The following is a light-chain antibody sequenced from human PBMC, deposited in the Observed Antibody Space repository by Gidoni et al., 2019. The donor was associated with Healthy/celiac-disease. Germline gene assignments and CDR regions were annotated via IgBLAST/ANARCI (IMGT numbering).Light chain of an antibody. CDR3: QQRSNSPT. CDR1: QSVSSY. CDR2: DAS. V-gene: IGKV3-11*01. J-gene: IGKJ4*01. Sequence: SVLTQSPAPLSLSPGERATLSCRASQSVSSYLDWYQQKPGQPPLLLISDASTSATGIPARFSGSGSGTDFTLTISSLEPEDFAVYYCQQRSNSPTFGGGTKVEIK.